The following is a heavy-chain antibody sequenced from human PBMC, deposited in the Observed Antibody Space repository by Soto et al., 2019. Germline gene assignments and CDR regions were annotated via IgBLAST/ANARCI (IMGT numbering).Heavy chain of an antibody. Sequence: QVQLRQSGPRLARPSGTLSLTCVVSGDSISSTHWWTWVRQTPGTGLEWIGEVYHTGSTKYNPSLKNRVTISLDKSNNPSSLNLKSLTAADTAVYYCATLPPRIVVTILPIPSWGQGTQVTVSS. CDR1: GDSISSTHW. D-gene: IGHD2-21*01. CDR3: ATLPPRIVVTILPIPS. J-gene: IGHJ4*02. V-gene: IGHV4-4*02. CDR2: VYHTGST.